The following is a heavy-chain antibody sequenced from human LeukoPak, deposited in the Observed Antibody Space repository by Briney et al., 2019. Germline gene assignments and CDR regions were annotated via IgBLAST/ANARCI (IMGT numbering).Heavy chain of an antibody. V-gene: IGHV3-23*01. D-gene: IGHD6-25*01. J-gene: IGHJ4*02. CDR2: ISDIGGST. CDR3: AKDRSGLPRRGPFDY. Sequence: GSLRLSCAASGFIFSSYAMNWVRQAPGKGLEWVSGISDIGGSTYYADSVKGRFTISRDNSKNTVYLQMNNLSAEDTAVYYCAKDRSGLPRRGPFDYWGQGTLVTVSS. CDR1: GFIFSSYA.